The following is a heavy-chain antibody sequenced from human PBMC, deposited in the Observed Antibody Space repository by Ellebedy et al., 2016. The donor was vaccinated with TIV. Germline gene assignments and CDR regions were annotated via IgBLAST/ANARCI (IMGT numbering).Heavy chain of an antibody. CDR1: GGTFSSYA. D-gene: IGHD6-6*01. CDR2: IIPIFGTA. Sequence: SVKVSXXASGGTFSSYAISWVRQAPGQGLEWMGGIIPIFGTANYAQKFQGRVTITADESTSTAYMELSSLRSEDTAVYYCARGDSSSSGYYYYYYYMDVWGKGTTVTVSS. V-gene: IGHV1-69*13. J-gene: IGHJ6*03. CDR3: ARGDSSSSGYYYYYYYMDV.